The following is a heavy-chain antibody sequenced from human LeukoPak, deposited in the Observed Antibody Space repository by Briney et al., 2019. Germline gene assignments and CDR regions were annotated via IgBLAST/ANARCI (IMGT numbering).Heavy chain of an antibody. D-gene: IGHD3-10*01. CDR1: GDSISSSNW. Sequence: PSGTLSLTCAVSGDSISSSNWWSWVRQPPGKGLEWVAFIRYDGSNKYYADSVKGRFTISRDNSKNTLYLQMNSLRAEDTAVYYCAKEPKRYYYGPGSWYYFDYWGQGTLVTVSS. CDR2: IRYDGSNK. J-gene: IGHJ4*02. CDR3: AKEPKRYYYGPGSWYYFDY. V-gene: IGHV3-30*02.